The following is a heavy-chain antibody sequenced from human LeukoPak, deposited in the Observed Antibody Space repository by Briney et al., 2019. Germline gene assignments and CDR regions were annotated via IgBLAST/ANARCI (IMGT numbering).Heavy chain of an antibody. CDR1: GFTFIAYW. CDR3: ARLPLRANDWCYDY. CDR2: IKEDGSEK. J-gene: IGHJ4*02. D-gene: IGHD4/OR15-4a*01. Sequence: GGSLRLSFAASGFTFIAYWMRWVRQAPGKGREWGASIKEDGSEKYYVDSVKGRFTISRDNAKNSLYLQMNSLRAEDTAVYYCARLPLRANDWCYDYWGQGTLVTVSS. V-gene: IGHV3-7*01.